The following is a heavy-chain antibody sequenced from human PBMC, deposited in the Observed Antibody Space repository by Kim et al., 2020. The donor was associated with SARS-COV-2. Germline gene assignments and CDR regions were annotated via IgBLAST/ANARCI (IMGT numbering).Heavy chain of an antibody. V-gene: IGHV1-2*02. D-gene: IGHD3-22*01. Sequence: FQGRVTMTRDTSISTAYMELSRLRSDDTAVYYCARDPPMIVAFSPNAFDIWGQGTMVTVSS. CDR3: ARDPPMIVAFSPNAFDI. J-gene: IGHJ3*02.